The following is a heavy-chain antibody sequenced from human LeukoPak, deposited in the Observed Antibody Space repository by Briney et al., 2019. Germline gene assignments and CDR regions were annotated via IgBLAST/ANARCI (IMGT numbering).Heavy chain of an antibody. CDR1: GDSISSGSYY. D-gene: IGHD3-22*01. V-gene: IGHV4-61*02. CDR3: AREEYYSDNSGYYPDF. CDR2: IYTSGST. J-gene: IGHJ4*02. Sequence: SETLSLTCTVSGDSISSGSYYWSWIRQPAGKGLEWIGRIYTSGSTSYNPSLKSRVTISVDTSKNQFSLKLRSVTAADTAVYYCAREEYYSDNSGYYPDFWGQGTLVTVSS.